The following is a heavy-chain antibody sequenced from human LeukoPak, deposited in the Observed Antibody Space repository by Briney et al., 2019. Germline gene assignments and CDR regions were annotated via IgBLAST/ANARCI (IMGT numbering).Heavy chain of an antibody. Sequence: SVKVSCKASGFSFLSTAVQWARQARGQHLEWMGWIVVGSHTTNYAQRFQERVTITGDMSTSTSYMELRGLRSEDTAVYYCAAGGKYYYDSSGFYLLDVFDIWGQGTMVAVSS. CDR1: GFSFLSTA. CDR2: IVVGSHTT. CDR3: AAGGKYYYDSSGFYLLDVFDI. D-gene: IGHD3-22*01. V-gene: IGHV1-58*01. J-gene: IGHJ3*02.